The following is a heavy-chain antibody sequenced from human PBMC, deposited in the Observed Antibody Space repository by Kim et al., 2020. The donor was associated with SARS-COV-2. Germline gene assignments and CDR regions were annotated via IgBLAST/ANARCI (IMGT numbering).Heavy chain of an antibody. CDR2: VNGNGADT. CDR1: GFSVSNYA. Sequence: GGSLRLSCVASGFSVSNYAMNWVRQAPGRGLEWVSSVNGNGADTYYADSVKGRFTISIDNSKNTVFLQMNSLRVDDTAIYFCAKGGTGWAFDYWGQGTPVTVSS. V-gene: IGHV3-23*01. D-gene: IGHD6-19*01. J-gene: IGHJ4*02. CDR3: AKGGTGWAFDY.